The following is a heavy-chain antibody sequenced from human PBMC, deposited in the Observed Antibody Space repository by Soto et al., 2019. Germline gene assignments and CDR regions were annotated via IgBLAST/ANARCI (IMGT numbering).Heavy chain of an antibody. CDR3: AMEPVHYVFLSGYYTMEIVF. CDR1: GYTLTELS. D-gene: IGHD3-3*01. CDR2: FDPEDGET. J-gene: IGHJ4*02. V-gene: IGHV1-24*01. Sequence: GASVKVSCKVSGYTLTELSMHWVRQAPGKGLEWMGGFDPEDGETIYAQKFQGRVTMTEDTSTDTAYMELSSLRSEDTAVYYFAMEPVHYVFLSGYYTMEIVFWGKRTLVTVSS.